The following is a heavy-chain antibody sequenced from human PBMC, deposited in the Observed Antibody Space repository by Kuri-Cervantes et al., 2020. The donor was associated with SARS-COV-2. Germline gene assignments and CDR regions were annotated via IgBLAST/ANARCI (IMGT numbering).Heavy chain of an antibody. CDR1: GFTFSNAW. D-gene: IGHD5-18*01. CDR3: TTVGTGYSYGFDYYGMDV. J-gene: IGHJ6*02. CDR2: IKSKTDGGTT. Sequence: GGSLRLSCAASGFTFSNAWMNWVRQAPGKGLEWVGRIKSKTDGGTTDYAAPVKGRFTISRDDSKNTLYLQMNSLKTKDTAVYYCTTVGTGYSYGFDYYGMDVWGQGTTVTVSS. V-gene: IGHV3-15*07.